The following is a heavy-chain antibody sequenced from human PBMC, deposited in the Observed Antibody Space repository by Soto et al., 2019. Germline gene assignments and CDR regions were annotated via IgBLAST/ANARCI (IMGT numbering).Heavy chain of an antibody. J-gene: IGHJ4*02. CDR2: ISYDGSNK. CDR3: ARDRQGLLDFDY. V-gene: IGHV3-30*14. Sequence: GGSLRLSCAASGFTFSSYAMHWVRQAPGKGLEWVAVISYDGSNKYYADSVKGRFTISRDNSKNTLYLQMNSLRAEDTAVYYCARDRQGLLDFDYWGQGTLVTVSS. CDR1: GFTFSSYA. D-gene: IGHD3-3*02.